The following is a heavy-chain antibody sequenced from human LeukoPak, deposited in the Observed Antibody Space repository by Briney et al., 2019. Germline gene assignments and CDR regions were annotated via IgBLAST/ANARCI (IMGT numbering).Heavy chain of an antibody. Sequence: PGGSLRLSCAGSGFTFEDYAMHWVRLVPGQGLEWVSGISWNSDTMGYADSVKGRFTIFRDNAKNSVYLQMNNLRTDDTALYYCAPIAIPDYKGHWGQGTLVTVSS. CDR3: APIAIPDYKGH. CDR1: GFTFEDYA. V-gene: IGHV3-9*01. CDR2: ISWNSDTM. J-gene: IGHJ4*02. D-gene: IGHD3-10*01.